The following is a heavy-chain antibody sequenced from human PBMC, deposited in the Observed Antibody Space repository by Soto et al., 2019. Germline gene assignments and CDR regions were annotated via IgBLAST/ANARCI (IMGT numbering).Heavy chain of an antibody. D-gene: IGHD3-10*01. CDR1: GFTFSSYW. CDR2: INSDGSST. CDR3: ARAPHFIRRLDYYGMDV. J-gene: IGHJ6*02. V-gene: IGHV3-74*01. Sequence: GGSLRLSCAASGFTFSSYWMHWVRQAPGKGLVWVSRINSDGSSTSYADSVKGRFTISRDNAKNTLYLQMNSLRAEDTAVYYCARAPHFIRRLDYYGMDVWGQGTTVTVSS.